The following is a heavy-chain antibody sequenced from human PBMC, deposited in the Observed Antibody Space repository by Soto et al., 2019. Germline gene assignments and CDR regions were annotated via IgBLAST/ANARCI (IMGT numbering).Heavy chain of an antibody. J-gene: IGHJ4*02. Sequence: EVQLVESGGGLVKPGGSLRLSCAASGFTFSNAWMSWVRQAPGKGLEWVGRIKSKTDGGTTDYAAPVNGRFTISRDDSKNTLYLQMNSLKTEDTAVYYCTTDVMITFGGVIAIDYWGQGTLVTVSS. CDR1: GFTFSNAW. CDR2: IKSKTDGGTT. D-gene: IGHD3-16*02. CDR3: TTDVMITFGGVIAIDY. V-gene: IGHV3-15*01.